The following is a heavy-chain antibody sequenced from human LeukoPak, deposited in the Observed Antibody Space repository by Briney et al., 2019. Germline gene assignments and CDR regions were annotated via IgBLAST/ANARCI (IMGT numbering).Heavy chain of an antibody. CDR3: ARVWLANTWSPFDP. Sequence: PSETLSLTCTVSGGSISSYYWSWIRQPAGKGLEWIGRIYTSGSTNYNLSLKSRVTMSVDTSKNQFSLKLSSVTAADTAVYYCARVWLANTWSPFDPWGQGTLVTVSS. J-gene: IGHJ5*02. CDR2: IYTSGST. CDR1: GGSISSYY. V-gene: IGHV4-4*07. D-gene: IGHD2-21*01.